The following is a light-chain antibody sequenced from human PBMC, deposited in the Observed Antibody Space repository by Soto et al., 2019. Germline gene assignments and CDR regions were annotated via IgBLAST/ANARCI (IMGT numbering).Light chain of an antibody. CDR2: GNS. CDR3: QSYDSSLSAVV. Sequence: QSVLTQPPSVSGAPWQRVTISCTGSSSNIGAGYDVHWYQQLPGTAPKLLIYGNSNRPSGVPDRFSGSKSGTSASLAITGLQAEDEADYYCQSYDSSLSAVVFGGGTKVTVL. J-gene: IGLJ2*01. V-gene: IGLV1-40*01. CDR1: SSNIGAGYD.